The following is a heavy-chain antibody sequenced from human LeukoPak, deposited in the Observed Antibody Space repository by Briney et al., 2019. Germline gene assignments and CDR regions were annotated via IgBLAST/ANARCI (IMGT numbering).Heavy chain of an antibody. D-gene: IGHD1-26*01. V-gene: IGHV3-30*02. CDR2: IRYDGNNK. J-gene: IGHJ4*02. Sequence: GGSLRLSCAASGFTFSSYGMHWVRQAPGKGLEWVAFIRYDGNNKYYADSVKGRFTISRDNSKNTLYLQMNSLRDEDTAVYYCAKDFIAMSDWEPLGYWGQGILVTVSS. CDR1: GFTFSSYG. CDR3: AKDFIAMSDWEPLGY.